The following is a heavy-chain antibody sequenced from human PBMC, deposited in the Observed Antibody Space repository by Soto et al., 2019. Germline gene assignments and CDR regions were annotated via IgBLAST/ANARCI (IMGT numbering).Heavy chain of an antibody. CDR1: GGSISSYY. V-gene: IGHV4-59*01. J-gene: IGHJ4*01. Sequence: PSETLSLTCTVSGGSISSYYWSWIRQPPGKGLEWIGYIYYSGSTNYNPSLKSRVTISVDTSKNQFSLKLSSVTAAATAVYYCGGDASVPCLFYFVYWCPETLLTVFS. D-gene: IGHD3-16*01. CDR2: IYYSGST. CDR3: GGDASVPCLFYFVY.